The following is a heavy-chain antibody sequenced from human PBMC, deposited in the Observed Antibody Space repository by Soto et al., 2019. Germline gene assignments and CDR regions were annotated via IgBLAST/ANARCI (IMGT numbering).Heavy chain of an antibody. CDR1: GFYITNYW. Sequence: DVQLVESGGGLVQPGGSLRLSCAASGFYITNYWMTWVRQAPGKGPEWVADIKEGGSLTFYVDSVRGRFTISRDNAKKSVYLEKSRLRAEDTAVYYCVRDSYTAHWHTAGEDYWGQGTLVTVSS. CDR2: IKEGGSLT. V-gene: IGHV3-7*01. D-gene: IGHD2-2*02. CDR3: VRDSYTAHWHTAGEDY. J-gene: IGHJ4*02.